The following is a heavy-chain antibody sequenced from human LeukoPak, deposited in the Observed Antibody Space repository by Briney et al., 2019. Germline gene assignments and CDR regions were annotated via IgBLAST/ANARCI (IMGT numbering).Heavy chain of an antibody. CDR1: GGSISSGDYY. CDR3: ARGATPDPFDP. CDR2: IYYSGST. V-gene: IGHV4-30-4*08. J-gene: IGHJ5*02. D-gene: IGHD1-26*01. Sequence: SETLSLTCTVSGGSISSGDYYWSWIRQPPWKGLEWIGYIYYSGSTYYNPSLKSRVTISVDTSKNQFSLKLSSVTAADTAVYYCARGATPDPFDPWRQGPLVTVSS.